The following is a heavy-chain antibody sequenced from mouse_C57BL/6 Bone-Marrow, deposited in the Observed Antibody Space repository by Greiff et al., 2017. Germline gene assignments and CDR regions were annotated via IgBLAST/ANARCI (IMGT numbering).Heavy chain of an antibody. CDR1: GYTFTDYY. CDR2: INPYNGGT. Sequence: VQLQQSGPVLVKPGASVKMSCKASGYTFTDYYMNWVKQSHGKGLEWIGVINPYNGGTSYNQKFKGKATLTVDKSSSTAYMELNSLTSEDSAVYSGARAGGGLAMDYWGQGTSVTVSA. V-gene: IGHV1-19*01. J-gene: IGHJ4*01. CDR3: ARAGGGLAMDY.